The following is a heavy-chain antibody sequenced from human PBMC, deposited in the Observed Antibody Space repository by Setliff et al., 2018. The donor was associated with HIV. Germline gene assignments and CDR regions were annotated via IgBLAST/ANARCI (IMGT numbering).Heavy chain of an antibody. CDR2: ISDSGST. CDR3: ARQRGGRVTIFGVSGGWFDP. CDR1: DGSFSDYY. Sequence: SETLSLTCSVSDGSFSDYYWNWIRQPPGEGLELIGYISDSGSTNYNPSLKSRVTISVDTSKNQFSLKLSSVTAADTAVYYCARQRGGRVTIFGVSGGWFDPWGQGTLVTVSS. V-gene: IGHV4-59*08. J-gene: IGHJ5*02. D-gene: IGHD3-3*01.